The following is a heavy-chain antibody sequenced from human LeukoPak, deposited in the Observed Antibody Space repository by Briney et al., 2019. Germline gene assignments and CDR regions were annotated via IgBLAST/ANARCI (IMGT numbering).Heavy chain of an antibody. CDR1: GGSISSYY. CDR3: ARERLLYGMDV. Sequence: SETLSLTCTVSGGSISSYYWSWIRQPPGKGLEWIGYIYYSGSTNYNPSLKSRVTISVDTSKNQFSLKLSSVTAADTAVYYCARERLLYGMDVWGQGTTVTVSS. J-gene: IGHJ6*02. D-gene: IGHD1-1*01. V-gene: IGHV4-59*01. CDR2: IYYSGST.